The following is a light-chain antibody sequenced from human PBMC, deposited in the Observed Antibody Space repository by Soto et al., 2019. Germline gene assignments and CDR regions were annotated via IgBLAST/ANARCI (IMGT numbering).Light chain of an antibody. J-gene: IGLJ2*01. CDR3: CSYAGSSTVV. V-gene: IGLV2-23*01. CDR2: EGS. CDR1: SSDVGSYNL. Sequence: QSVLTQPASVSGSPGQSITISCTGTSSDVGSYNLVSWYQQHPGKAPKLMIYEGSKRPSGVSNRFSGSKSGNTASLTISGLQADDEADYYCCSYAGSSTVVFGGGTKVTV.